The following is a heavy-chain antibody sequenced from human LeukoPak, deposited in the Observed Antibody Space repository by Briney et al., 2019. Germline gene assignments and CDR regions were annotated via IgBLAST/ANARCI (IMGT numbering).Heavy chain of an antibody. J-gene: IGHJ4*02. V-gene: IGHV3-64*01. Sequence: PGGSLRLSCAASGFTFSSYAMHWVRQAPGKGLEYVSAISSNGGSTYYANSVKGRFTISRDNSKNTLYLQMGSLRAEDMAVYYCARDGSRDYYGSGSLSHIDYWGQGTLVTVSS. CDR1: GFTFSSYA. CDR2: ISSNGGST. CDR3: ARDGSRDYYGSGSLSHIDY. D-gene: IGHD3-10*01.